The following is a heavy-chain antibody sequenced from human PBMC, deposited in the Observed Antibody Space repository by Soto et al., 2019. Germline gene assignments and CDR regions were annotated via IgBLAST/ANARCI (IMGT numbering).Heavy chain of an antibody. D-gene: IGHD3-22*01. J-gene: IGHJ3*02. CDR3: ATAYVYDFENSNYYRDAFEI. CDR2: MYPDDSDI. V-gene: IGHV5-51*01. CDR1: GYSFSFYW. Sequence: LKISCKASGYSFSFYWIGWVRQMPGKGLEWMAIMYPDDSDIRYSPSFEAHVTISADKSTSTAFLQWSSLKASDTAMYYCATAYVYDFENSNYYRDAFEIWGQGTLVTVSS.